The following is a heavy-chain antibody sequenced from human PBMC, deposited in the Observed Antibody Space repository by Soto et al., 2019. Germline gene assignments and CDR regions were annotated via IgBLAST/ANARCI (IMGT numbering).Heavy chain of an antibody. Sequence: ASMKVSCKASGFIFSKYYMHWVRQAPGQGLEWVGIINPSGTRTSCAPKFQGRVTMTRDTSTSTVYMELSSLTSDDTAVYYCARDNSYPTAWWIDPWGRGTLVTVSS. D-gene: IGHD2-21*02. CDR3: ARDNSYPTAWWIDP. CDR1: GFIFSKYY. V-gene: IGHV1-46*01. CDR2: INPSGTRT. J-gene: IGHJ5*02.